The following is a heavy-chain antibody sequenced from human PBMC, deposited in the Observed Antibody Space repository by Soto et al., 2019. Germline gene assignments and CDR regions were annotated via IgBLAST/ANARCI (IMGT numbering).Heavy chain of an antibody. Sequence: LSLTCTVSGGAINSVTYYWAWIRQPPGKGLVWIGSIYYSGITYYNPSLKSRVTVSVNTSKTQFSLRLTSVTAADTALYNCARHRVAALHFASWGQGAPVTVSS. D-gene: IGHD6-25*01. CDR3: ARHRVAALHFAS. CDR2: IYYSGIT. V-gene: IGHV4-39*01. CDR1: GGAINSVTYY. J-gene: IGHJ4*02.